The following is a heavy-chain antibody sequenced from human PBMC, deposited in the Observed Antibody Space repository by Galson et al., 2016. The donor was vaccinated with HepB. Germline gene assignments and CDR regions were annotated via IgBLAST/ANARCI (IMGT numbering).Heavy chain of an antibody. J-gene: IGHJ4*02. CDR2: IYNSEST. Sequence: SETLSLTCTVSGGSISSSSIYYWGWIRQPPGKGLEWIGSIYNSESTYYNPSLRSRVTTSVDTSKNQFSLKLSSVTAADTAVYYCARHDRGIAAAFDHWGQGTLVTVSS. D-gene: IGHD6-25*01. V-gene: IGHV4-39*01. CDR3: ARHDRGIAAAFDH. CDR1: GGSISSSSIYY.